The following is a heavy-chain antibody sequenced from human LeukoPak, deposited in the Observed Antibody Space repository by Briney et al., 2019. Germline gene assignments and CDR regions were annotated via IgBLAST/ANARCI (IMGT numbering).Heavy chain of an antibody. D-gene: IGHD3-9*01. CDR1: GGSFSGYY. J-gene: IGHJ4*02. CDR3: ARGPGYDILTGSKTPLDY. Sequence: SETLSLTCAVYGGSFSGYYWSWIRQPPGKGLEWIGEINHSGSTNYNPSLKSRVTISVDTSKNQFSLKLSSVTAADTAVYYCARGPGYDILTGSKTPLDYWGQGTLVPSPQ. CDR2: INHSGST. V-gene: IGHV4-34*01.